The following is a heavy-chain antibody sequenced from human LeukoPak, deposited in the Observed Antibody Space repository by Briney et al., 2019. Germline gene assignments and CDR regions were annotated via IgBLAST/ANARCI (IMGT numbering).Heavy chain of an antibody. CDR2: ISGSGGST. CDR1: GFTFSSYA. J-gene: IGHJ4*02. V-gene: IGHV3-23*01. CDR3: ANESPFLDY. Sequence: GGSLRLSCAASGFTFSSYAMSWVRQAPGKGLDWVSVISGSGGSTHYADSVKGRFTISRDNSKHPLYLQMNSLRAEDTAVYYCANESPFLDYWGQGTLVTVSS.